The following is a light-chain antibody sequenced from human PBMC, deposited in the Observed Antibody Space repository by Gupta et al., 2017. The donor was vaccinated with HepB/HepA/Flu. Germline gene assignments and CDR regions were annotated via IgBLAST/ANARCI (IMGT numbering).Light chain of an antibody. CDR1: QSVLYSSNNKNY. V-gene: IGKV4-1*01. J-gene: IGKJ3*01. Sequence: DILMTQSPDSLAVSLGERATINCKSSQSVLYSSNNKNYLAWYQQKPGQPPKLLISWASTRESGVPDRFSGSGFGTNFTLTISSLQAEDVAVYYCQQYYNIPRTFGPGTKVDIK. CDR3: QQYYNIPRT. CDR2: WAS.